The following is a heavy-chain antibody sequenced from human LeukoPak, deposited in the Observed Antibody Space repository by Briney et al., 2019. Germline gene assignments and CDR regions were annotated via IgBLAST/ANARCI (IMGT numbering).Heavy chain of an antibody. V-gene: IGHV3-66*01. J-gene: IGHJ1*01. CDR1: GFTFSSYA. CDR2: IYSGGST. D-gene: IGHD3-22*01. Sequence: GGSLRLSCAASGFTFSSYAVSWVRQAPGKGLEWISVIYSGGSTYYADSVKGRFTISRDNSKNTLYLHMNSLRAEDTAVYYCARSTPYDSSGYYYAIAYFPHWGQGTLVTVTS. CDR3: ARSTPYDSSGYYYAIAYFPH.